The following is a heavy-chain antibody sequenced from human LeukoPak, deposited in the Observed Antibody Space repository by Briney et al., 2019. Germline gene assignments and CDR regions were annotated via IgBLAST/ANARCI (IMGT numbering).Heavy chain of an antibody. J-gene: IGHJ4*02. CDR2: ISAYNGNT. CDR3: ARDHRIAVAGTCGY. Sequence: GASVKVSCKASGYTFTSYGISWVRQDPGQGLEWMGWISAYNGNTNYAQKLQGRVTMTTDTSTSTAYMELRSLRSDDTAVYYCARDHRIAVAGTCGYWGQGTLVTVSS. CDR1: GYTFTSYG. V-gene: IGHV1-18*01. D-gene: IGHD6-19*01.